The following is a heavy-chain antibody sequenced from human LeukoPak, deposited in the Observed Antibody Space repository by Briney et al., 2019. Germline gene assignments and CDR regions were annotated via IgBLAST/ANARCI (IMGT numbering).Heavy chain of an antibody. CDR1: GFTFTDAW. V-gene: IGHV3-7*03. Sequence: PGGSLRLSCAASGFTFTDAWMHWVRQAPGKGPEWVANVNRDGSETYYLDSVKGRFTISKDNAKNSLYLQMNSLRAEDTALYHCARNNGMDVWGQGTTVIVSS. J-gene: IGHJ6*02. CDR2: VNRDGSET. CDR3: ARNNGMDV.